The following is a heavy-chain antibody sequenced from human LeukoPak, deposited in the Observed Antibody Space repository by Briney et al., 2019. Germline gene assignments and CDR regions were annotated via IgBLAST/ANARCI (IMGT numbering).Heavy chain of an antibody. CDR2: IYHSGST. Sequence: PSETLSLTCTVSGYSISSGYYWGWIRQPPGKGLEWIGSIYHSGSTYYNPSLRSRVTISQDTSENQFSLRLTSVTAADTAMYYCATDSGWLGGQRFDYWGQGTLVPVSS. D-gene: IGHD3-10*01. J-gene: IGHJ4*02. CDR1: GYSISSGYY. CDR3: ATDSGWLGGQRFDY. V-gene: IGHV4-38-2*02.